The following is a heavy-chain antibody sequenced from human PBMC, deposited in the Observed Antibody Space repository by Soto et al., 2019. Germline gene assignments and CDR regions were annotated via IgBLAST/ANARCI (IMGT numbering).Heavy chain of an antibody. J-gene: IGHJ4*02. V-gene: IGHV4-59*01. CDR2: IYYSGST. Sequence: SLTCTVSGGSISSYYWSWIRQPPGKGLEWIGYIYYSGSTNYNPSLKSRVTISVDTSKNQFSLKLSSVTAADTAVYYCARSSGYYDSSGYHDYWGQGTLVTVSS. CDR3: ARSSGYYDSSGYHDY. CDR1: GGSISSYY. D-gene: IGHD3-22*01.